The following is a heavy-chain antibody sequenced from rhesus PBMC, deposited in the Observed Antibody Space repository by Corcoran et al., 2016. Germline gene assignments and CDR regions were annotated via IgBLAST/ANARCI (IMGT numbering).Heavy chain of an antibody. CDR1: GDSNSDSYY. J-gene: IGHJ6*01. V-gene: IGHV4-73*01. D-gene: IGHD1-38*01. CDR2: IFGVVAVN. Sequence: QVNLQQWGEGLLKTSETLSLTCAVYGDSNSDSYYWTWIRQSPGKGLEWFCFIFGVVAVNDYYPSLKNRIPLSRAQSKNQFSLRLSSVTAADTAVYFCARRGEHSNYGLASWGQGVVVTVSS. CDR3: ARRGEHSNYGLAS.